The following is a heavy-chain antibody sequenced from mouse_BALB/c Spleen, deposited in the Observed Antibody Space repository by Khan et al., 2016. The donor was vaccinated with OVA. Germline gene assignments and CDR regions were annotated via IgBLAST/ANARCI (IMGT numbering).Heavy chain of an antibody. V-gene: IGHV9-3-1*01. CDR1: GYTFTNYG. CDR3: ARSASYWFFDV. J-gene: IGHJ1*01. D-gene: IGHD6-1*01. CDR2: INTYTGEP. Sequence: QIQLVQSGPELKKPGETVKISCKASGYTFTNYGMNWVKQAPGKGLKWMGWINTYTGEPTYADDFKGRVAFSLETSANTAYLQINNLKNDDTATYFCARSASYWFFDVWGAGTTVTVSS.